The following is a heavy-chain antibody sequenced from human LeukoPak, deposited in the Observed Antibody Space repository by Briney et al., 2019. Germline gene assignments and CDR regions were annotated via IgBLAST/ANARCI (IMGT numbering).Heavy chain of an antibody. CDR3: ARDLFYVSGSHPPTKGFDP. J-gene: IGHJ5*02. CDR2: INHGGIT. CDR1: GGSFSGHY. D-gene: IGHD3-10*01. V-gene: IGHV4-34*01. Sequence: SETLSLTCAVYGGSFSGHYWSWIRQPPGKGLEWIGEINHGGITTYNPSLKSRVTMSVDTSKNQFSLKLSSVTAADTAVYYCARDLFYVSGSHPPTKGFDPWGQGTLVTVSS.